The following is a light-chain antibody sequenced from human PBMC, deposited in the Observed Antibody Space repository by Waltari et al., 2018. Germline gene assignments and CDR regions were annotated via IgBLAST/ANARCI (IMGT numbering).Light chain of an antibody. Sequence: DIQMTQSPSSLSASVGDRVTITCRASENVNNYLNWYQQKPGKAPKLLIYKASTLQSGVPSWFSGSGSGTDYTFTISSLQSEDVATYYCQHGYGTPFTFGPGTKLDIK. CDR2: KAS. CDR3: QHGYGTPFT. CDR1: ENVNNY. J-gene: IGKJ3*01. V-gene: IGKV1-39*01.